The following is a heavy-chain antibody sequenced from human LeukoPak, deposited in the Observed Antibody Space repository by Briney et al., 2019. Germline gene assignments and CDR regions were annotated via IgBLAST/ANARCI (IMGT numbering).Heavy chain of an antibody. V-gene: IGHV1-2*02. CDR1: GYTFTGYY. J-gene: IGHJ4*02. CDR2: INPNSGGT. D-gene: IGHD3-22*01. Sequence: ASVKVSCKASGYTFTGYYMHWVRQAPGQGLEWMGWINPNSGGTNYAQKFQGRVTMTRDTSISTAYMELSRLRSDDTAVYCCARDSYDSSGNYLDYWGQGTLVTVSS. CDR3: ARDSYDSSGNYLDY.